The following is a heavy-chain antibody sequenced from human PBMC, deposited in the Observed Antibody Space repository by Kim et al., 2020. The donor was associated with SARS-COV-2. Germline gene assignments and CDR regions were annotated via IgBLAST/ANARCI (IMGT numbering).Heavy chain of an antibody. D-gene: IGHD6-19*01. CDR3: ARDRAGYSSGWVLDY. CDR2: ISSSSSYI. CDR1: GFTFSSYS. Sequence: GGSLRLSCAASGFTFSSYSMNWVRQAPGKGLEWVSSISSSSSYIYYADSVKGRFTISRDNAKNSLYLQMNSLRAEDTAVYYCARDRAGYSSGWVLDYWGQGTLVTVSS. V-gene: IGHV3-21*04. J-gene: IGHJ4*02.